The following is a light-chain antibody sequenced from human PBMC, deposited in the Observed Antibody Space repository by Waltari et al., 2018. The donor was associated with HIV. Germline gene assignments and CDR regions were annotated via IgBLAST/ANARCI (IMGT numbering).Light chain of an antibody. CDR2: GAS. CDR3: QQYCCSPLT. Sequence: EIVLTQSPETLSLSPGERATPSCRAREPVNTRYLAWYQHKPGPATTLLIYGASSMASGIPDRFSGSGSGTDFTLVISRLEPEDFGVYYCQQYCCSPLTFGQGTKVEIK. CDR1: EPVNTRY. J-gene: IGKJ1*01. V-gene: IGKV3-20*01.